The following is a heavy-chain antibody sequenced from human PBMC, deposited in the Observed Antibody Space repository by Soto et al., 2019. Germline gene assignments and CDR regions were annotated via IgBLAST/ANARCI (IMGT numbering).Heavy chain of an antibody. J-gene: IGHJ6*02. Sequence: GESLKISWKGSGYSFTSYWIGWVRQMPGKGLEWMGIIYPGDSDTRYSPSFQGQVTISADKSISTAYLQWSSLKASDTAMYYCARRDYGPPIPHCGMDVWGQGTTVTVSS. V-gene: IGHV5-51*01. D-gene: IGHD4-17*01. CDR1: GYSFTSYW. CDR3: ARRDYGPPIPHCGMDV. CDR2: IYPGDSDT.